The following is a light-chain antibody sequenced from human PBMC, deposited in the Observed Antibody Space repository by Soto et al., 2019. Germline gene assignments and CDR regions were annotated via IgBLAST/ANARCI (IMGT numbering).Light chain of an antibody. V-gene: IGKV3-11*01. CDR1: QSVSSY. CDR3: QQRTNWPRSFT. CDR2: DTS. Sequence: EIVLIQSPATLSLSPGERATLSCRASQSVSSYLAWYQQKPGQAPRLLIYDTSKRATGIPARFSGSGSGTDFTLTISSLDPEDFAVYYCQQRTNWPRSFTFGPGTKVDIK. J-gene: IGKJ3*01.